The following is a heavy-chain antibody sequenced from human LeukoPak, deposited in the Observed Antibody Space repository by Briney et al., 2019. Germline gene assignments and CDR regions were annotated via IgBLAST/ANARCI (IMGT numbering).Heavy chain of an antibody. CDR1: GFTFSSYA. Sequence: GSLRLSCAASGFTFSSYAMSWVRQAPGKGLEWVSVISGSGGSTYYADSVKGRFTISRDNSKITLYLQMNSLRAEDTAIYYCAKGRGGTVTSGLNYWGQGTLVTVSS. CDR2: ISGSGGST. J-gene: IGHJ4*02. D-gene: IGHD4-17*01. CDR3: AKGRGGTVTSGLNY. V-gene: IGHV3-23*01.